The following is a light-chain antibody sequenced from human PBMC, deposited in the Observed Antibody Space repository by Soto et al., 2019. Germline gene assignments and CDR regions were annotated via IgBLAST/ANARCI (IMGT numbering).Light chain of an antibody. CDR2: GNS. CDR3: QSYDSSLRAFV. Sequence: QSVLTQPASVSGAPGQRVTISCTGSSSNIGAAYDVHWYHQLPGTAPKLLIYGNSNRPSGVPDRFSGSKSGTSASLAITGLQAEDEADYYCQSYDSSLRAFVFGSGAKVTVL. J-gene: IGLJ1*01. CDR1: SSNIGAAYD. V-gene: IGLV1-40*01.